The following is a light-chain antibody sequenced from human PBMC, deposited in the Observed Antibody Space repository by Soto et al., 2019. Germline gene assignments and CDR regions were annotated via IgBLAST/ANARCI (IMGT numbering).Light chain of an antibody. CDR1: QSVSSY. Sequence: EIVLTQSPATPSLSPGERATLSCRASQSVSSYLAWYQQKPGQAPRLLIYDASNRATGIPARFSGSGSGTDFTLTISGLEPEDFAVYYCQQRSNWAGTFGPGTKVDIK. CDR2: DAS. CDR3: QQRSNWAGT. J-gene: IGKJ3*01. V-gene: IGKV3-11*01.